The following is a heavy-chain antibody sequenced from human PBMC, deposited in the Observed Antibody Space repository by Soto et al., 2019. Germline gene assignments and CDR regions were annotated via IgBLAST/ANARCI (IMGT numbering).Heavy chain of an antibody. J-gene: IGHJ5*02. V-gene: IGHV4-30-2*01. Sequence: SETLSLTCNMSGDSYSISTYSWSWIRQPPGKALQWIGFIYQSGVTSYNPSLASRVSISLDRSNNQCSLKLKSVTAADTAVYFCAGMPYTSGLRFDPWGPGTQVT. D-gene: IGHD6-19*01. CDR1: GDSYSISTYS. CDR2: IYQSGVT. CDR3: AGMPYTSGLRFDP.